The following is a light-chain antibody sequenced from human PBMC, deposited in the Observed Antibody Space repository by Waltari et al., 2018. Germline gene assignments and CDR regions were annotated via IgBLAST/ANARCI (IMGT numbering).Light chain of an antibody. J-gene: IGLJ1*01. CDR1: NLGSKY. V-gene: IGLV3-21*02. CDR3: QVWDSSSDHYI. Sequence: SYELTQPPSVSVSPGQMARITCGGDNLGSKYVHWYQQKPAQAPVLVIYDDSEWPSGIPERFSGSKSGNTATLTISGVEAGDEADYYCQVWDSSSDHYIFGAGTRLTVL. CDR2: DDS.